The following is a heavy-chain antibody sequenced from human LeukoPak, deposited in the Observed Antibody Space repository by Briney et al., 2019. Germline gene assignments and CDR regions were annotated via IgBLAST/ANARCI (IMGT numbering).Heavy chain of an antibody. CDR2: ISSSSDYI. CDR1: GFTFSTYW. J-gene: IGHJ4*02. V-gene: IGHV3-21*01. Sequence: GGSLRLSCAASGFTFSTYWMSWVRQAPGKGLEWVSSISSSSDYIYYVDSVKGRFTISRDNAKKSLYLQMNSLRAEDTAVYYCARGNIKFDYWGQGTLVTVSS. CDR3: ARGNIKFDY.